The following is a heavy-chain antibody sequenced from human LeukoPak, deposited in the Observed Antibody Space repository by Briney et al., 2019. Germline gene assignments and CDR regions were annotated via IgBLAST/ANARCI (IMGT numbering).Heavy chain of an antibody. Sequence: PGGSLRLSCAASGFTFSSYAMSWVRQAPGKGLEWVSYISSSSGSSSTIYYIDSVMGRFTISRDNAKNSLYLQMNSLRPDDTALYYCAKDSDTSGYYHSAFDIWGQGTMVTVSS. CDR1: GFTFSSYA. CDR3: AKDSDTSGYYHSAFDI. J-gene: IGHJ3*02. D-gene: IGHD3-22*01. CDR2: ISSSSGSSSTI. V-gene: IGHV3-48*04.